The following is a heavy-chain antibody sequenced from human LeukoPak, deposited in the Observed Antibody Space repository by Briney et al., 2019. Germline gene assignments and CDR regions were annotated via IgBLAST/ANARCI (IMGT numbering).Heavy chain of an antibody. CDR3: ATGATSGSEAFDI. D-gene: IGHD1-26*01. CDR2: IWFDGINK. Sequence: GGSLRLSCAASGFTFSNYGMHWVRQAPRKGLEWVAVIWFDGINKYYADSVKGRFTISRDNSKNTLFLQMNSLRAEDTAVYYCATGATSGSEAFDIWGQGTLVTVSS. J-gene: IGHJ3*02. V-gene: IGHV3-33*01. CDR1: GFTFSNYG.